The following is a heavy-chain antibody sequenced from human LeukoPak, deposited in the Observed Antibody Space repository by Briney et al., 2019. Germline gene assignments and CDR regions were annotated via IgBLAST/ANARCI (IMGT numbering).Heavy chain of an antibody. CDR2: TYYRSKWYN. V-gene: IGHV6-1*01. Sequence: SQTLSLTCAISGDSVSSNSAAWNWIRQSPSRGLEWLGRTYYRSKWYNDYAVSVKGRITINPDTSKNQFSLQLNSVTPEDTAVYYCARTAAGPRGRDYYFDYWGQGTLVTVSS. J-gene: IGHJ4*02. D-gene: IGHD6-13*01. CDR3: ARTAAGPRGRDYYFDY. CDR1: GDSVSSNSAA.